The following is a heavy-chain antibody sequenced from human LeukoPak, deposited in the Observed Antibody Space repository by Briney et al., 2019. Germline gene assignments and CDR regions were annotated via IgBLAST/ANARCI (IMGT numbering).Heavy chain of an antibody. J-gene: IGHJ4*02. CDR3: AKDGYGSVDY. V-gene: IGHV3-23*01. Sequence: GGSLRLSCAASGFTFSSYAMSWVRQAPGKGLEWVSAISGSGGSTYYTDSVKGRLTISRDNSKNTLYLQMNSLRAEDTAVFYCAKDGYGSVDYWGQGTLVTVSS. CDR2: ISGSGGST. CDR1: GFTFSSYA. D-gene: IGHD3-10*01.